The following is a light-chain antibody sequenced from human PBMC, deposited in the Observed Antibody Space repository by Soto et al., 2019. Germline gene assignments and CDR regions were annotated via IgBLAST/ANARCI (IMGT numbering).Light chain of an antibody. V-gene: IGLV2-14*01. CDR2: EVS. CDR1: SSDVGAYNH. Sequence: QSVLTQTASVSGSPGQSITISCTGTSSDVGAYNHVSWYQQHPGKAPKLMIYEVSNRPSGVANRFSGSKSGNTASLTISGLQAEDEADYYCSSYTGSSTWVFGGGTKLTVL. J-gene: IGLJ3*02. CDR3: SSYTGSSTWV.